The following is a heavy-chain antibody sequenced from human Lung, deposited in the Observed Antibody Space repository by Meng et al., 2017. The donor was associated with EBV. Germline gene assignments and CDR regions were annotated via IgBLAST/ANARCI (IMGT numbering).Heavy chain of an antibody. CDR2: IYWDDDK. Sequence: HITLTDSGPTLVKPTQTLTLTCTFSGFSLSTSEVGVGGIRQPPGKALEWLAVIYWDDDKRYSPSLKSRLTITKDTSKNQVVLTLTNMDPVDTATYYCALFTRSWFDPWGQGTLVTVSS. CDR1: GFSLSTSEVG. D-gene: IGHD2-2*01. V-gene: IGHV2-5*02. J-gene: IGHJ5*02. CDR3: ALFTRSWFDP.